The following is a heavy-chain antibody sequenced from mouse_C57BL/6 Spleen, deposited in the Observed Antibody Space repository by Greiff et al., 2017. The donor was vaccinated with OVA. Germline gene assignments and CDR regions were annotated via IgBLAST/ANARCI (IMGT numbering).Heavy chain of an antibody. CDR2: ISLKSDNSAT. Sequence: DVKLVESGGGLVQPGGSMKLSCVASGFTFSNYWMNWVRQSPEKGLEWVAQISLKSDNSATHYAVSVKGRFTISRDDSKSSVYLQMNNLRAEDTGIYYCTKTAQATGWFAYWGQGTLVTVSA. CDR3: TKTAQATGWFAY. J-gene: IGHJ3*01. D-gene: IGHD3-2*02. V-gene: IGHV6-3*01. CDR1: GFTFSNYW.